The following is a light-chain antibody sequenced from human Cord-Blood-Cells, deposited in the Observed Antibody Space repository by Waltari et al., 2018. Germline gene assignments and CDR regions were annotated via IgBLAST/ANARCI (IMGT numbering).Light chain of an antibody. J-gene: IGKJ4*01. CDR1: QGISNY. V-gene: IGKV1-27*01. CDR2: AAS. Sequence: IQMTQSPSSLYASVGARVTVTCRATQGISNYFAWYQQKPGKVPKLLIYAASTLQSGVPSRFSGSGSGTDFTLTISSLQPEDVATYYCQKYNSAPPLTFGGGTKVEIK. CDR3: QKYNSAPPLT.